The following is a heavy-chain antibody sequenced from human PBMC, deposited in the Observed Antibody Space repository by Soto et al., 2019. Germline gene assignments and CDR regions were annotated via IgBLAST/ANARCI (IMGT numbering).Heavy chain of an antibody. V-gene: IGHV1-69*02. Sequence: GASVKVSCKASGGTFSSYTISWVRQAPGQGLEWMGRIIPILGIANYAQKFQGRVTITADKSTSTAYMELSSLRSEDTAVYYCARSPTPPDFWSGYYYYYYYMDVWGKGTTVTVSS. J-gene: IGHJ6*03. CDR2: IIPILGIA. CDR1: GGTFSSYT. D-gene: IGHD3-3*01. CDR3: ARSPTPPDFWSGYYYYYYYMDV.